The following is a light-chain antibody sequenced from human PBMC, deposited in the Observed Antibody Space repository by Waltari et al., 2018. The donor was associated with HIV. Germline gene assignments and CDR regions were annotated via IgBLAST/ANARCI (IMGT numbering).Light chain of an antibody. Sequence: QSVLTQPPSASGTPGQRVSISCSGSSSNIGSNYVYWYQTLPGTAPKLLMYRNDGRPSGVPERFSGSKSGTSASLAISGLRSEDEADYYCAAWDDSLSAWVFGGGTKLTVL. V-gene: IGLV1-47*01. CDR2: RND. CDR1: SSNIGSNY. CDR3: AAWDDSLSAWV. J-gene: IGLJ3*02.